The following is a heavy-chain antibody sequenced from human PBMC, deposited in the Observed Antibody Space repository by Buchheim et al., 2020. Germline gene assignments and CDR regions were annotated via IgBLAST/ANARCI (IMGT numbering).Heavy chain of an antibody. J-gene: IGHJ4*02. V-gene: IGHV3-7*01. CDR1: GFTFSSYW. Sequence: EVQLVESGGGLVQPGGSLRLSCAASGFTFSSYWMSWVRQAPGKGLEWVANIKQDGSEKYYVDSVKGRFTISRDNAKNYMYMQMNSLRAEDTAVYYCARDIVVVTEYYFDYWGQGTL. CDR2: IKQDGSEK. D-gene: IGHD2-21*02. CDR3: ARDIVVVTEYYFDY.